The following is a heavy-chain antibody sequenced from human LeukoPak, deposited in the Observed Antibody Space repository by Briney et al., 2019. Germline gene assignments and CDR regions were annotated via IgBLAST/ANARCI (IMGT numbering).Heavy chain of an antibody. D-gene: IGHD2-2*01. CDR1: GYSFTSYW. V-gene: IGHV5-51*01. CDR3: ARIAGYCSSTSCYAFDI. J-gene: IGHJ3*02. Sequence: GESLKISCKGSGYSFTSYWIGWVRQMPGKGLEWMGIIYPGDSDTRYSPSFQGQVTISADKSTSTAYLQWSSLKASDTAMYYCARIAGYCSSTSCYAFDIWGQGTMVTVSS. CDR2: IYPGDSDT.